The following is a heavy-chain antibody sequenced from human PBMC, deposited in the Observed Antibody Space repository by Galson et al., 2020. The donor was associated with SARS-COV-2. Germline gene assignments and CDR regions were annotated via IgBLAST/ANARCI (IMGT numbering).Heavy chain of an antibody. CDR2: IDWDDDE. V-gene: IGHV2-70*11. D-gene: IGHD6-19*01. Sequence: MESGPTLVKPTQTLTLTCTFSGFSLTTSGMCVNWIRQPPGKALEWLARIDWDDDEYYNTSLKTRLTISKDTSKNQVVLTMTNLDPVDTATYYCARSDSSGCRGNYWGQGTLVTVSS. J-gene: IGHJ4*02. CDR1: GFSLTTSGMC. CDR3: ARSDSSGCRGNY.